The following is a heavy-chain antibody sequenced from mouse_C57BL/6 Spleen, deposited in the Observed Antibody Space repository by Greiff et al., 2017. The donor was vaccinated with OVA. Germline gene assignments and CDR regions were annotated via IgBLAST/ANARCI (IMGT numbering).Heavy chain of an antibody. CDR2: ISDGGSYT. Sequence: EVKLMESGGGLVKPGGSLKLSCAASGFTFSSYAMSWVRQTPEKRLEWVATISDGGSYTYYPDNVKGRFTISRDNAKNNLYLQMSHLKSEDTAMYYCARGDTFDYWGQGTTLTVSS. CDR3: ARGDTFDY. V-gene: IGHV5-4*03. CDR1: GFTFSSYA. J-gene: IGHJ2*01.